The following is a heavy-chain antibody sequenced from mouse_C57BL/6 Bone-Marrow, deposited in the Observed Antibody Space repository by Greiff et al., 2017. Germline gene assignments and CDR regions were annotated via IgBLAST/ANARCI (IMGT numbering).Heavy chain of an antibody. J-gene: IGHJ3*01. CDR3: ARSLYSSNYVGLAY. CDR1: GYTFTSYW. CDR2: IDPSDSET. Sequence: QVQLQQPGAELVRPGSSVKLSCKASGYTFTSYWMHWVKQRPIQGLEWIGNIDPSDSETHYNQKFKDKATLTVDKSSSTAYMQLSSLTSEDSAVYYCARSLYSSNYVGLAYWGQGTLVTVSA. D-gene: IGHD1-1*01. V-gene: IGHV1-52*01.